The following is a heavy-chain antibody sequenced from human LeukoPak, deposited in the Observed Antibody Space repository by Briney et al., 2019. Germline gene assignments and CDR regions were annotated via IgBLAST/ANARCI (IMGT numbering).Heavy chain of an antibody. CDR3: ARGWFGPDS. CDR2: ISNDGTST. V-gene: IGHV3-74*01. J-gene: IGHJ5*01. Sequence: GGSLRLSCAASGVTFGSHSMHWVRQAPGKGLVWVSGISNDGTSTTYADSVKGRFTISRDNAKNTLYLQMHSLRAEDTAVYSCARGWFGPDSCGQGTLVTVSS. CDR1: GVTFGSHS. D-gene: IGHD3-10*01.